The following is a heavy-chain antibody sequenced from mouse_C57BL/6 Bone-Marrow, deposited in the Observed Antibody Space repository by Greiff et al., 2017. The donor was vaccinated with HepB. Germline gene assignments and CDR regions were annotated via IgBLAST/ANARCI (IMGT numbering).Heavy chain of an antibody. J-gene: IGHJ2*01. D-gene: IGHD1-1*01. CDR2: INYDGSST. CDR1: GFTFSDYY. V-gene: IGHV5-16*01. Sequence: EVKLMESEGGLVQPGSSMKLSCTASGFTFSDYYMAWVRQVPEKGLEWVANINYDGSSTYYLDSLKSRFIISRDNAKNIIYLQMSSLKSEDTASYYCARGDYGSSYPYFDYWGRGNALTVSS. CDR3: ARGDYGSSYPYFDY.